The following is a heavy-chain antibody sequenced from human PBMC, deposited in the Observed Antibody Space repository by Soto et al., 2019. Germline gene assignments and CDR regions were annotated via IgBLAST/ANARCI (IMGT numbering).Heavy chain of an antibody. V-gene: IGHV3-30-3*01. Sequence: QPGGSLRLSCAASGFTFSSYAMHWVRQAPGKGLEWVAVISYDGSNKYYADSVKGRFTISRDNSKNTLYLQMNSLRAEDTAVYYCARWLGASYLDYYGMDVWGQGTTVTVSS. J-gene: IGHJ6*02. CDR2: ISYDGSNK. D-gene: IGHD1-26*01. CDR1: GFTFSSYA. CDR3: ARWLGASYLDYYGMDV.